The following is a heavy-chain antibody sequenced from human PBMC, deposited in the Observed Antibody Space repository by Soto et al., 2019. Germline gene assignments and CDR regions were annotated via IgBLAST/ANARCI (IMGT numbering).Heavy chain of an antibody. Sequence: SVKVACKASGGTFSSYAISWVRQAPGQGLEWMGGIIPIFGTANYAQKFQGRVTITADESTSTAYMELSSLRSEDTAVYYCARAGGVTHYYYYGMDVWGQGTTVTVSS. V-gene: IGHV1-69*13. CDR3: ARAGGVTHYYYYGMDV. CDR1: GGTFSSYA. D-gene: IGHD3-16*01. CDR2: IIPIFGTA. J-gene: IGHJ6*02.